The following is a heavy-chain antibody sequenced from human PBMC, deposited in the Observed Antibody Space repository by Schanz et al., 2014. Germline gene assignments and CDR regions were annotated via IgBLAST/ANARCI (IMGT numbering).Heavy chain of an antibody. D-gene: IGHD2-15*01. J-gene: IGHJ6*02. CDR3: AKGMGYCSGSTCYDDYYYGLDV. CDR1: GFTFNSYA. CDR2: ISHSGGSK. V-gene: IGHV3-23*01. Sequence: DVQLLESGGGLVQPGGSLRLSCAASGFTFNSYAMTWVRQAPGKGLEWVSGISHSGGSKYYADSVKGRFTISRDNSENTLYLQMNSLSADDTAVFYCAKGMGYCSGSTCYDDYYYGLDVWGQGTTVTVSS.